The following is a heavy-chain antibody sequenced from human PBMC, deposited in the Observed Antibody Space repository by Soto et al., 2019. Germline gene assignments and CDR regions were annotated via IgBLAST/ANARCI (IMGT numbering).Heavy chain of an antibody. CDR3: APRKPGWCFDP. J-gene: IGHJ5*02. D-gene: IGHD2-21*01. CDR1: GYSIPSGNY. Sequence: PSETLSLTCAVSGYSIPSGNYWGWIRQPPGKGLEWIVSIYHNGRTHYSPSLKSRVTISVDTSKNQSPLKLTTVTASDTAYYYCAPRKPGWCFDPWGQRILVTVSS. CDR2: IYHNGRT. V-gene: IGHV4-38-2*01.